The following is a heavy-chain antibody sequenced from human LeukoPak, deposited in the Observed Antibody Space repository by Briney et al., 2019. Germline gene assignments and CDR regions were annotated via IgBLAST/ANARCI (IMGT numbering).Heavy chain of an antibody. CDR1: GGSISSGSYY. CDR2: IYYSGST. J-gene: IGHJ4*02. D-gene: IGHD5-12*01. Sequence: PSETLSLTCTVSGGSISSGSYYWSWIRQPAGKGLEWIGSIYYSGSTYYNPSLKSRVTISVDTSKNQFSLKLSSVTAADTAVYYCARVSGYDGLFDYWGQGTLVTVSS. CDR3: ARVSGYDGLFDY. V-gene: IGHV4-39*07.